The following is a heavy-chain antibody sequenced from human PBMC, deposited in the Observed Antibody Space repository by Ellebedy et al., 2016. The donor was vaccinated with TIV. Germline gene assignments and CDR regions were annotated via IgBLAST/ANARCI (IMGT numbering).Heavy chain of an antibody. J-gene: IGHJ4*02. D-gene: IGHD2-2*01. CDR2: INHSGST. Sequence: SETLSLTXSVYGGSFSGYYWSWIRQPPGKGLEWIGEINHSGSTNFNPSLKSRVTISVDTSKNQSSLKLNSVTAADTAVYYCARGRDVVPAAALDLDYWGQGTLVTVSS. CDR1: GGSFSGYY. CDR3: ARGRDVVPAAALDLDY. V-gene: IGHV4-34*01.